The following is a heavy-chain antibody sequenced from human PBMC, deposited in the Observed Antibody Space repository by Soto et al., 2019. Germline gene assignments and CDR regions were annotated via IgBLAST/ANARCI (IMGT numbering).Heavy chain of an antibody. CDR1: GYTFTSYG. D-gene: IGHD6-19*01. Sequence: ASVKVSCKASGYTFTSYGISWVRQAPGQGLEWMGWISAYNGNTNYAQKLQGRVTMTTDTSTSTAYMELRSLRSDDTAVYYCARDRDVYSSGWYDYWGQGTLVTVSS. J-gene: IGHJ4*02. V-gene: IGHV1-18*01. CDR2: ISAYNGNT. CDR3: ARDRDVYSSGWYDY.